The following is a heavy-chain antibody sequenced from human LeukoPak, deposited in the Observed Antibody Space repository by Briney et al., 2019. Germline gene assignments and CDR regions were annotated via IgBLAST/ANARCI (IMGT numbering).Heavy chain of an antibody. V-gene: IGHV1-8*01. CDR3: ATLRSKKGGSYFDP. CDR1: GYLFTTYT. CDR2: MSPHSGDT. D-gene: IGHD1-26*01. Sequence: ASVKVSCKASGYLFTTYTFNWVRQASGQGPEGMGWMSPHSGDTGYAQKFQGRVTMTRNTSINTAYMELSSLRSEDTAVYYCATLRSKKGGSYFDPWGQGTLVTVSS. J-gene: IGHJ5*02.